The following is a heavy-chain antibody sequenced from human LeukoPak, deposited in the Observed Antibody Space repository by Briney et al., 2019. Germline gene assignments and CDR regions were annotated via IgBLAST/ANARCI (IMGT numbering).Heavy chain of an antibody. CDR2: IKQDGSEK. V-gene: IGHV3-7*01. J-gene: IGHJ6*02. CDR3: ARDAAGPYGMDV. CDR1: GFTFSTYA. D-gene: IGHD6-25*01. Sequence: GGSLRLSCAASGFTFSTYAMHWVRQAPGKGLEWVANIKQDGSEKYYVDSVKGRFTISRDNAKNSLYLQMNSLRAEDTAVYYCARDAAGPYGMDVWGQGTTVTVSS.